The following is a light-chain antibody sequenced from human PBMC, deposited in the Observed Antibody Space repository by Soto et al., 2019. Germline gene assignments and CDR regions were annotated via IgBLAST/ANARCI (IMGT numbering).Light chain of an antibody. CDR3: QQYVGSGPVT. CDR1: QSVSSSN. J-gene: IGKJ4*01. V-gene: IGKV3-20*01. Sequence: ETVLTQSPGTLSLSPGQRATLSCRASQSVSSSNLAWYQQKPGQAPRLLIYGASSRDTGIPDRFSGSGSGTDFTLTISGLEPEDFAVYFCQQYVGSGPVTFGGGTKVEVK. CDR2: GAS.